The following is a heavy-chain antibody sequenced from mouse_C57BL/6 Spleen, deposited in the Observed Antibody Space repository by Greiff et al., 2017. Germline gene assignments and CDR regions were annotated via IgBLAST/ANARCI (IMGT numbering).Heavy chain of an antibody. D-gene: IGHD1-1*01. V-gene: IGHV1-69*01. CDR1: GYTFTSYW. Sequence: VQLQQPGAELVMPGASVKLSCKASGYTFTSYWMHWVKQRPGQGLEWIGEIDPSDSYTNYNQKFKGKSTLTVDKSSSTAYMQLRSLTSEDSAVYYSASDGVSYEGFDYWGQGTTLTVSS. CDR3: ASDGVSYEGFDY. J-gene: IGHJ2*01. CDR2: IDPSDSYT.